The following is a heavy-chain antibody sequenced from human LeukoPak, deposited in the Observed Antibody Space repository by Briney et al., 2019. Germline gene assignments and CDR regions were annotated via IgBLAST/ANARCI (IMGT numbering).Heavy chain of an antibody. CDR3: ASPADYDLLSGYYSFDAFDI. J-gene: IGHJ3*02. V-gene: IGHV1-69*05. CDR1: GGTFSSYA. Sequence: ASVKVSCKASGGTFSSYATSWVRQAPGQGLEWMGGIIPIFGTANYAQKFQGRVTITTDESTSTAYMELSSLRSEDTAVYYCASPADYDLLSGYYSFDAFDIWGQGTMVTVSS. D-gene: IGHD3-22*01. CDR2: IIPIFGTA.